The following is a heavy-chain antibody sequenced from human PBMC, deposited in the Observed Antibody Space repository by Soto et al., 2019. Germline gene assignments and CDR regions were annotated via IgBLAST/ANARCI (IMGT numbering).Heavy chain of an antibody. CDR1: GYTFTRYV. CDR2: ISAYNGNT. CDR3: ARDPARDILTSYYHRWDXDY. Sequence: ALVKVSCKASGYTFTRYVISWVRQAPGQGLEWMGWISAYNGNTNYAQKLQGRVTMTTDTSTSTAYMELRSLRSDDTAVYYCARDPARDILTSYYHRWDXDYWGQGTLVTVSS. V-gene: IGHV1-18*01. D-gene: IGHD3-9*01. J-gene: IGHJ4*02.